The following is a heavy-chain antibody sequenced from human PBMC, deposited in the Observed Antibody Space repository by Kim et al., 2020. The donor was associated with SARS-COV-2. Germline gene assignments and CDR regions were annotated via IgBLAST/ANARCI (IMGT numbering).Heavy chain of an antibody. CDR2: INHSGST. CDR3: ARGGGSYYY. D-gene: IGHD1-26*01. V-gene: IGHV4-34*01. Sequence: SETLSLTCAVYGGSFSGYYWCWIRQPPGKGLEWIGEINHSGSTNYNPSLKSRVTISVDTSKNQFSLKLSSVTAADTAVYYCARGGGSYYYWGQGTLVTVSS. J-gene: IGHJ4*02. CDR1: GGSFSGYY.